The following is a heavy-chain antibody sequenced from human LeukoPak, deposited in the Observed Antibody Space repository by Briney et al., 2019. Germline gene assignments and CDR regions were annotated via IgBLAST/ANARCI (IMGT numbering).Heavy chain of an antibody. J-gene: IGHJ2*01. Sequence: GASVKVSCKASGYTFTSYGISWVRQAPGQGLEWMGWISAYNGNTNCAQKLQGRVTMTTDTSTSTAYMELRSLRSDDTAVYYCAASSGRLRYWYFDLWGRGTLVTVSS. CDR1: GYTFTSYG. D-gene: IGHD6-19*01. CDR2: ISAYNGNT. V-gene: IGHV1-18*01. CDR3: AASSGRLRYWYFDL.